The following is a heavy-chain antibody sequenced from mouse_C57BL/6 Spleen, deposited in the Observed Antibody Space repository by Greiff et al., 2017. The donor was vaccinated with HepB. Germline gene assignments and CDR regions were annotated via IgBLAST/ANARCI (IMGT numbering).Heavy chain of an antibody. V-gene: IGHV1-61*01. J-gene: IGHJ1*03. CDR1: GYTFTSYW. D-gene: IGHD1-1*01. Sequence: VQLQQPGAELVRPGSSVKLSCKASGYTFTSYWMDWVKQRPGQGLEWIGNIYPSDSETHYNQKFKDKATLTVDKSSSTAYMQLSSLTSEDSAVYYWARSRLTSKAGWGTGTTVTVSS. CDR3: ARSRLTSKAG. CDR2: IYPSDSET.